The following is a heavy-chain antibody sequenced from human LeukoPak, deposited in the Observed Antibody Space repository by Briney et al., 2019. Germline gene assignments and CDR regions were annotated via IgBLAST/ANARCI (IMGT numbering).Heavy chain of an antibody. CDR3: ARVGSPVAPGYYDSSGYWYDY. D-gene: IGHD3-22*01. Sequence: GTSVKVSCKASVGTFSSYAISWVRQAPGQGLEWMGGIIPIFGTANYAQKFQGRVTITADESTSTAYMELSSLRSEDTAVYYCARVGSPVAPGYYDSSGYWYDYWGQGTLVTVSS. V-gene: IGHV1-69*13. CDR2: IIPIFGTA. J-gene: IGHJ4*02. CDR1: VGTFSSYA.